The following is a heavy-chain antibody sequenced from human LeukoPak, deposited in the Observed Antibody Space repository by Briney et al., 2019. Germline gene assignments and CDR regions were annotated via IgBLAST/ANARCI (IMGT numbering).Heavy chain of an antibody. CDR3: AKDPLYYYDRTQAFDI. CDR2: ISYDGSNK. J-gene: IGHJ3*02. CDR1: GFAFSSYG. D-gene: IGHD3-22*01. V-gene: IGHV3-30*12. Sequence: GGSLRLSCAASGFAFSSYGMHWVRQAPGKGLEWVAVISYDGSNKYYADSVKGRFTISRDNSKNTLYLQMNSLRAEDTAVYYCAKDPLYYYDRTQAFDIWGQGTMVTVSS.